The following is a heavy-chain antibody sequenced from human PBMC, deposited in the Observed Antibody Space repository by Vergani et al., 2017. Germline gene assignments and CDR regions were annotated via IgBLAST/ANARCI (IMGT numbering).Heavy chain of an antibody. CDR2: IRYDGINK. D-gene: IGHD2-15*01. CDR3: AKDQEDPPSYAFDI. Sequence: QVQLVESGGGVVQPGGSLRLSCAASGFTFNTYGIHWVRQAPGKGLEWVAFIRYDGINKYYADSVKGRFTISRDNSKNTLYLQMDSLRAEDTAIYYCAKDQEDPPSYAFDIWGQGTMVTVSS. J-gene: IGHJ3*02. V-gene: IGHV3-30*02. CDR1: GFTFNTYG.